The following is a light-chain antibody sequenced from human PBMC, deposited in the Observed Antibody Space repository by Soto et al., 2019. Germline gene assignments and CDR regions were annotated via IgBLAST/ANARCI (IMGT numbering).Light chain of an antibody. CDR1: QGIRND. CDR3: QQSYSTLWT. Sequence: AIQMTQSPSSLSAPVGDRVTITCRASQGIRNDLGWYQQKPGKAPKLLIYAASSLHSGVPSRFSGSRSGTDFTLPISSLQPEDFATYYCQQSYSTLWTFGQGTKVDIK. V-gene: IGKV1-6*01. J-gene: IGKJ1*01. CDR2: AAS.